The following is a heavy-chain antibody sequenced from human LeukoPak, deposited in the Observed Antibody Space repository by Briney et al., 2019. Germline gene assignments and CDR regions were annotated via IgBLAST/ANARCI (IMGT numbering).Heavy chain of an antibody. CDR1: GFTFSSYG. J-gene: IGHJ6*02. CDR3: AKDHSLYYYYGMDV. V-gene: IGHV3-30*18. CDR2: ISYDGSNK. Sequence: GGSLRLSCAASGFTFSSYGMHWVRQAPGKGLEWVAVISYDGSNKYYADSVKGQFTISRDNSKNTLYLQMNSLRAEDTAVYYCAKDHSLYYYYGMDVWGQGTTVTVSS.